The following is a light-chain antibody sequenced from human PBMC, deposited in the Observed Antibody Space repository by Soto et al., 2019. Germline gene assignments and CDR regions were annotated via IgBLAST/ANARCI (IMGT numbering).Light chain of an antibody. CDR3: SLYTSISIWV. V-gene: IGLV2-14*01. Sequence: QSALTQPASVSGSPGQSVTISCTGTSSDVGGYNYVSWYQQHPGKAPKLMIYEVSNRPSGVSNRFSGSKSGNTASLTISGLQAEEEADYYCSLYTSISIWVFGGGTKLTFL. J-gene: IGLJ3*02. CDR1: SSDVGGYNY. CDR2: EVS.